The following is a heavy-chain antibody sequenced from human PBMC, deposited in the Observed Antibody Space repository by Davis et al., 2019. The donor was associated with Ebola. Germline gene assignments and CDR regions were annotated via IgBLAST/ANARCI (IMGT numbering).Heavy chain of an antibody. CDR3: ARHPHFAY. J-gene: IGHJ4*02. CDR1: GFSFSSYE. CDR2: IGPSGSDI. Sequence: GESLKISCAASGFSFSSYEMTWVRQAPGGGLEWVSYIGPSGSDIAYADSVKGRFTISRDNAKNSLYLQMNSLRAEDTAMYYCARHPHFAYWGQGTLVTVSS. V-gene: IGHV3-48*03.